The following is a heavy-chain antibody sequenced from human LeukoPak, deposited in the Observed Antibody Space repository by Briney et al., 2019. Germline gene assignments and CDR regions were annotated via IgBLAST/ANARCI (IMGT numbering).Heavy chain of an antibody. J-gene: IGHJ3*02. CDR1: GYTFTGYY. CDR3: ARGGKEYYYDSKGGENAFDI. Sequence: ASVKVSCKASGYTFTGYYMHWVRQAPGQGLEWMGWINPNSGGTNYAQKFQGWVTMTRDTSISTAYMELSRLRSDDTAVYYCARGGKEYYYDSKGGENAFDIWGQGTMVTVSS. D-gene: IGHD3-22*01. V-gene: IGHV1-2*04. CDR2: INPNSGGT.